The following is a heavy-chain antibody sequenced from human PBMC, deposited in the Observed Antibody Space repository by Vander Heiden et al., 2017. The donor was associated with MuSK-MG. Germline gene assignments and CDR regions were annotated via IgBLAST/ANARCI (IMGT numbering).Heavy chain of an antibody. J-gene: IGHJ6*03. CDR3: ARAGPPVESGSGYSGYDPLWYYYYYMDV. CDR2: ISSSGSTI. Sequence: EVQLVESGGGLVQPGGSLRLSCAASGFTFSSYEMTWVRQAPGKGLEWVSYISSSGSTIYYADSVKGRFTISRDNAKNSLYLQMNSLRAEDTAVYYCARAGPPVESGSGYSGYDPLWYYYYYMDVWGKGTTVTVSS. D-gene: IGHD5-12*01. CDR1: GFTFSSYE. V-gene: IGHV3-48*03.